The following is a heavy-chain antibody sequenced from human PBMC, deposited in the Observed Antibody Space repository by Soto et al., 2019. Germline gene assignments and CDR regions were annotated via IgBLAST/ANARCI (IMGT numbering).Heavy chain of an antibody. CDR2: ISAIYGKT. J-gene: IGHJ5*02. D-gene: IGHD3-3*01. CDR1: GGTFSSYA. V-gene: IGHV1-18*01. CDR3: ARLTYDFYPNWFDP. Sequence: ASVKVSCKASGGTFSSYAISWVRQAPGQGLEWMGWISAIYGKTNYAQKLQGRVTMTTDTSTSTAYMELRSLRSDDTAVYYCARLTYDFYPNWFDPWGQGTLVTVSS.